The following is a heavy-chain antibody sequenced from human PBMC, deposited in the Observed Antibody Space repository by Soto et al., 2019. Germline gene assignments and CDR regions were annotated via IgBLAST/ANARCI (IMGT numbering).Heavy chain of an antibody. J-gene: IGHJ5*02. V-gene: IGHV1-46*01. CDR3: ARSSGGNFGIIIEGSNWFDP. CDR1: GDTFTSYY. D-gene: IGHD3-3*01. Sequence: ASVKVSCKAPGDTFTSYYLNWVRQAPGQGXEWMGVINPHGGSTKYAQKFQGRITMTRDTSRSTVYMELSSLRSDDTAIYYCARSSGGNFGIIIEGSNWFDPWGRGTLVTVSS. CDR2: INPHGGST.